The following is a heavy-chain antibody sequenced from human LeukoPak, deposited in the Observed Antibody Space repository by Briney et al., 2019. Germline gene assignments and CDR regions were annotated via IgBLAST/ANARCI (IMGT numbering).Heavy chain of an antibody. D-gene: IGHD6-19*01. CDR1: GYTFTGYY. V-gene: IGHV1-2*02. CDR3: VRDPSSGWGFDP. J-gene: IGHJ5*02. CDR2: INPNSGGT. Sequence: ASVKVSCKASGYTFTGYYIHWVRQAPGQGLEWMGWINPNSGGTSYAQKFQGRVTMTSDTSITTAYMELSSLRSDDTAIFYCVRDPSSGWGFDPWGQGTLVTVSS.